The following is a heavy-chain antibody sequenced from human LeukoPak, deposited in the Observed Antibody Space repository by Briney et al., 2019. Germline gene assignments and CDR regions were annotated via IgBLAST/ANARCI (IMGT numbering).Heavy chain of an antibody. CDR1: GFTFNRCW. Sequence: GGSLRLSCVVSGFTFNRCWMNWVRQAPGKGLEWVAHINPDGRDTYVDSVKGRFTISRDNAQNSTYLQMNSLRVEDTAVYYCTSWGDTTAEYFQRWGQGTLVTVSS. J-gene: IGHJ1*01. CDR3: TSWGDTTAEYFQR. D-gene: IGHD2-21*02. V-gene: IGHV3-7*01. CDR2: INPDGRDT.